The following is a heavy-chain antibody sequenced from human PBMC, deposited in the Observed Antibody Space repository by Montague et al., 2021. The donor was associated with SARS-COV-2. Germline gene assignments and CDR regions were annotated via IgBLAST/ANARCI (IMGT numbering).Heavy chain of an antibody. CDR2: IYYSGST. J-gene: IGHJ4*02. V-gene: IGHV4-31*03. Sequence: TLSLTCTVSGGSISSGGYYWSWIRQHPGKGLEWIGYIYYSGSTYYNPSLKSRVTISVDTSKNQFSLKLSSVTAADTAVYYCARAPRNIFGVVLTFDYWGQGTPVTVSS. CDR3: ARAPRNIFGVVLTFDY. D-gene: IGHD3-3*01. CDR1: GGSISSGGYY.